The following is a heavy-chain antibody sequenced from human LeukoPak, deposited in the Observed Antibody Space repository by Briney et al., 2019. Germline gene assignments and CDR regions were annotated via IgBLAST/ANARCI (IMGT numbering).Heavy chain of an antibody. CDR3: ARDGRQLGFDY. J-gene: IGHJ4*02. CDR2: ISSSSSYI. D-gene: IGHD3-10*01. V-gene: IGHV3-21*01. CDR1: GFTFRSYA. Sequence: GGSLRLSCAASGFTFRSYAMSWVRQAPGKGLEWVSSISSSSSYIYYADSVKGRFTISRDNAKNSLYLQMNSLRAEDTAVYYCARDGRQLGFDYWGQGTLVTVSS.